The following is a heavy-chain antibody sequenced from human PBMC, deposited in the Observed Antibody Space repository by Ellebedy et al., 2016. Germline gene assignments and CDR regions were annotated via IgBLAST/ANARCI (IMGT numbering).Heavy chain of an antibody. V-gene: IGHV3-74*01. CDR2: IDPDGVRT. CDR1: GFTFIRHW. D-gene: IGHD1-20*01. J-gene: IGHJ4*02. Sequence: GESLKISCAASGFTFIRHWYWVRHTPGWGRVWFARIDPDGVRTAYADSVKGRFTISRDNAKSTLYLQMNSLRSDDTAVYYCVSYEWKAAVDYWGQGTLVTVSS. CDR3: VSYEWKAAVDY.